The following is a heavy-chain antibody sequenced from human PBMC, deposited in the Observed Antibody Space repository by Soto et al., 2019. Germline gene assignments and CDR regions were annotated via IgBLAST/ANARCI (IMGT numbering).Heavy chain of an antibody. D-gene: IGHD3-22*01. V-gene: IGHV3-9*01. CDR1: GFTFDDYA. J-gene: IGHJ6*02. CDR3: AEDNGGYSGYGMDV. CDR2: ISWNSGSI. Sequence: PGGSLRLSCAASGFTFDDYAMHWVRQAPGKGLEWVSGISWNSGSIGYADSVKGRFTISRDNAKNSLYLQMNSLRAEDTALYYCAEDNGGYSGYGMDVWGQGTTVTVSS.